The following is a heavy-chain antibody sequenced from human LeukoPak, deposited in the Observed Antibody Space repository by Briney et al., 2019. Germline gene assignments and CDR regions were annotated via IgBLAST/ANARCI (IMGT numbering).Heavy chain of an antibody. CDR1: GFTFDNYA. CDR3: ARGNYGDYVLDY. CDR2: INWRSDEI. J-gene: IGHJ4*02. Sequence: SLRLSCSASGFTFDNYAMHWVRHAPMKGLEWVASINWRSDEIGYADSVKGRLTISRDNAKNSLYLQMNSPRAEDTAVYYCARGNYGDYVLDYWGQGTLVTVSS. V-gene: IGHV3-9*01. D-gene: IGHD4-17*01.